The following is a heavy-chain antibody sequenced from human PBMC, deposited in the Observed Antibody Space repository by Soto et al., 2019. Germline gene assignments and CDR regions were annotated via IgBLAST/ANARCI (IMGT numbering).Heavy chain of an antibody. J-gene: IGHJ4*02. Sequence: SETLSLTCTVSGGSISSSNYYWGWIRQPPGKGLEWIGNIYYSESTYYNPSHMRRVTISVDTSKNQFSLKMTAVTAADTAVYYCARGGYDFWSGRTTSHFFDYWGQGALVTVSS. CDR1: GGSISSSNYY. CDR3: ARGGYDFWSGRTTSHFFDY. CDR2: IYYSEST. D-gene: IGHD3-3*01. V-gene: IGHV4-39*01.